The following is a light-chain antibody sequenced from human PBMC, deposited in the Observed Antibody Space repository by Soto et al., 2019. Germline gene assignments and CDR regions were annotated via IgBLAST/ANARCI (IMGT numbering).Light chain of an antibody. J-gene: IGKJ4*01. CDR3: QQYNNWPLT. Sequence: EIVMTQSPVTLSVSPGERCTLSCRAIQSVSSNLEWYQQKPGQAPRLLIYGASTRSTGIPARFSGSGSGTEFTLTISSLQSEDFAVYYCQQYNNWPLTFGGGTKVDIK. V-gene: IGKV3-15*01. CDR2: GAS. CDR1: QSVSSN.